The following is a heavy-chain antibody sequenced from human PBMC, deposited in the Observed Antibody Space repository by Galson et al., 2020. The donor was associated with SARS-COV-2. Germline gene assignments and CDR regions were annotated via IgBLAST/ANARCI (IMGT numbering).Heavy chain of an antibody. CDR2: IRSSGSTI. CDR3: ARGSSSWYWWYFDL. J-gene: IGHJ2*01. CDR1: GFTFSDYY. V-gene: IGHV3-11*01. D-gene: IGHD6-13*01. Sequence: TGGSLRLSCAASGFTFSDYYMRWIRQAPGKGLEWVSYIRSSGSTIYYADSVKGRFTISRDNAKNSLYLQMNSLRAEDTAVYYCARGSSSWYWWYFDLWGRGTLVTVSS.